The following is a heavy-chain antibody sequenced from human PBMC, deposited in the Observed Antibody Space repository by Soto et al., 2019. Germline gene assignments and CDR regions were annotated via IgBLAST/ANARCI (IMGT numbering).Heavy chain of an antibody. CDR2: IYWDDDK. CDR1: GFSLTTSGVG. V-gene: IGHV2-5*02. J-gene: IGHJ4*02. CDR3: AHRVLRTVFGLVTTTAIYFDF. Sequence: QITLNESGPTVVRPTETLTLTCRFSGFSLTTSGVGVGWIRQSPGKAPEGLALIYWDDDKRYSASLKSRLPITQDTSKNQVVLTVSDLDPTDTATYYCAHRVLRTVFGLVTTTAIYFDFWGQGTPVAVSS. D-gene: IGHD3-3*01.